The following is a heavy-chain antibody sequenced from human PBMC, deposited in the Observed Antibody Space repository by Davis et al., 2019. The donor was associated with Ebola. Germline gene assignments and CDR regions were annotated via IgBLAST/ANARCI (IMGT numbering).Heavy chain of an antibody. CDR1: GGSISSSSYY. J-gene: IGHJ4*02. CDR2: IYYSGST. Sequence: MPGGSLRLSCTVSGGSISSSSYYWSWIRQPPGKGLEWIGYIYYSGSTNYNPSLKSRVTISVDTSKNQFSLKLSSVTAADTAVYYCARWDLGYFDYWGQGILVTVSS. V-gene: IGHV4-61*05. D-gene: IGHD1-26*01. CDR3: ARWDLGYFDY.